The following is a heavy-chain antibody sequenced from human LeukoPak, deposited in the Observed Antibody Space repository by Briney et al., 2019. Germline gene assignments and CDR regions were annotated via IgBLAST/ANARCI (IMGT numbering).Heavy chain of an antibody. Sequence: PGGSLRLSCAASGFTFSSYGMHWVRQAPGKGLEWVAVIWYDGSNKYYADSVKGRFTISRDNSKNTLYLQMNSLRAEDTAVYYCARDLRDFWSGYFPGYWGQGTLVTVSS. CDR2: IWYDGSNK. J-gene: IGHJ4*02. V-gene: IGHV3-33*01. CDR3: ARDLRDFWSGYFPGY. D-gene: IGHD3-3*01. CDR1: GFTFSSYG.